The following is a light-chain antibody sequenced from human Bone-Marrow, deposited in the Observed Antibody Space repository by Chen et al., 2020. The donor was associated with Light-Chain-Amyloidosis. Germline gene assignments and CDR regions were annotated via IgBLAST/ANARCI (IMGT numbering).Light chain of an antibody. V-gene: IGLV7-43*01. Sequence: QTVVTQEPSLTVSPGGTVTLTCASSSGAVTSGYYPNWFQQKPGQPPRALIYATRNKYSWTPSRISGSLLGGKASLTLSDVQPEDEADYYCLVYYGGARVFGGGTKLTVL. CDR1: SGAVTSGYY. J-gene: IGLJ3*02. CDR2: ATR. CDR3: LVYYGGARV.